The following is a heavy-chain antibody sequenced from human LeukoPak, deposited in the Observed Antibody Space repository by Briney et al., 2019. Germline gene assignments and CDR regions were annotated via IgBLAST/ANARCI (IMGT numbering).Heavy chain of an antibody. V-gene: IGHV4-38-2*02. CDR1: GYSISSGYY. CDR3: ARGRRGYSSGWTGYRH. CDR2: IYHSGST. J-gene: IGHJ4*02. Sequence: SETLSLTCTVSGYSISSGYYWGWIRQPPRKGLEWIGSIYHSGSTYYNASLKSQVTISVDTSKNQFSLKLSSVTAADTAVYYCARGRRGYSSGWTGYRHWGQGTLVTVSS. D-gene: IGHD6-19*01.